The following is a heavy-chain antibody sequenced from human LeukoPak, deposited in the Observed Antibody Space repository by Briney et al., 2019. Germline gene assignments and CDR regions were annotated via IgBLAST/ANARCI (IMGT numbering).Heavy chain of an antibody. D-gene: IGHD6-6*01. Sequence: GGSLRLSYAASGFTVSSNYMSWVRQAPGKGLEWVSVIYSGGSTYYADSVKGRFTISRDNSKITLYLQMNSLRAEDTAVYYCARELVRTYYYYGMDVWGQGTTVTVSS. CDR3: ARELVRTYYYYGMDV. CDR2: IYSGGST. CDR1: GFTVSSNY. J-gene: IGHJ6*02. V-gene: IGHV3-53*01.